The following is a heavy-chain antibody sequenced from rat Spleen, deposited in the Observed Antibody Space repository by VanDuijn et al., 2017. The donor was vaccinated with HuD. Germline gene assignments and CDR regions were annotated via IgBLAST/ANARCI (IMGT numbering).Heavy chain of an antibody. CDR1: GFTFNNYW. Sequence: EVQLVESGGGLVQPGRSLKLSCAASGFTFNNYWMSWIRQAPKKGLEWVATISTSGSRTYYRDSVKGRFTISRDNAKNTQYLQMDSLRSEDTATYYCARGRVYFDYWGQGVMVTVSS. CDR3: ARGRVYFDY. V-gene: IGHV5S13*01. CDR2: ISTSGSRT. D-gene: IGHD1-4*01. J-gene: IGHJ2*01.